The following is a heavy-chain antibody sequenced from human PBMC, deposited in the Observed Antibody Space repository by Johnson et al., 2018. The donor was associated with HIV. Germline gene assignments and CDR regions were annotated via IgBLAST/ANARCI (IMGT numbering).Heavy chain of an antibody. CDR1: GFTFDDYG. D-gene: IGHD2-15*01. CDR3: ARVNGILLQAFYI. J-gene: IGHJ3*02. V-gene: IGHV3-20*04. CDR2: INWNGGST. Sequence: VQLLESGGSVVRPGGSLRLCCAASGFTFDDYGMSWVRQAPGKGLEWVSDINWNGGSTGYADSVKGRFTISRDNAKNSLYLQMNSLRAEDTALYYCARVNGILLQAFYIWGQGTMVTVSS.